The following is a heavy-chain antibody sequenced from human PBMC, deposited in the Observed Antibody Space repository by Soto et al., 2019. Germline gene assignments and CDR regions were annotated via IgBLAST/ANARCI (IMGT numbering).Heavy chain of an antibody. V-gene: IGHV3-30-3*01. Sequence: QVQLVESGGGVVQPGRSLRLSCAASGFTFSSYAMHWVRQAPGKGLEWVADISYDGTTSHYADSVKGRFTISRDSSKNTLYLQMNSLRPDDTSVYYCARESGYSGSWPLHPWGQGTLVTVSS. D-gene: IGHD6-13*01. J-gene: IGHJ5*02. CDR2: ISYDGTTS. CDR3: ARESGYSGSWPLHP. CDR1: GFTFSSYA.